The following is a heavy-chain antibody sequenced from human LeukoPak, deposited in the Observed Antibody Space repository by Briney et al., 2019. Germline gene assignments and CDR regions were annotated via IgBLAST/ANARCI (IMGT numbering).Heavy chain of an antibody. D-gene: IGHD3-9*01. CDR1: GFTFSTYG. V-gene: IGHV3-33*08. CDR3: ARNPTGYPNWFDP. Sequence: GGSLRLSCAASGFTFSTYGMHWVRQAPGKGLEWVAVIWYGGSNTYYADSVKGRFTISRDNSKNTLYLQMNSLRAEDTAVYYCARNPTGYPNWFDPWGPGTLVIISS. J-gene: IGHJ5*02. CDR2: IWYGGSNT.